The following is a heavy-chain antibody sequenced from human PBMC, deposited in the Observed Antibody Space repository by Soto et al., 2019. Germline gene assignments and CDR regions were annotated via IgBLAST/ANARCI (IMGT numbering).Heavy chain of an antibody. CDR2: ISYTGTNT. V-gene: IGHV3-30-3*01. Sequence: AELVASGGGVVQPGGSLRLSCVGSGFVFTHDPFHWVRQSPGKGLEWVGIISYTGTNTYYADSVMGRFTNSRDDFKDSSILPMNDLRTDDTAGYLYIREVGYFFVPNGMALFRKGTSATVSA. CDR3: IREVGYFFVPNGMAL. D-gene: IGHD3-9*01. J-gene: IGHJ6*04. CDR1: GFVFTHDP.